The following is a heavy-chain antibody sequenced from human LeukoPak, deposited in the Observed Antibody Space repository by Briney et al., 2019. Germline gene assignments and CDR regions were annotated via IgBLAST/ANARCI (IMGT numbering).Heavy chain of an antibody. Sequence: GGSLRLSCAASGFTFSTYAMSWVRQAPGKGLEWVSGISGSGGSTFYADSVKGRFTISRDNSRNTLYLQMNSLRAEDTAVYYCAKDRAYYSDSSGYYLVRAYDYWGQGTLVTVSS. V-gene: IGHV3-23*01. CDR2: ISGSGGST. CDR1: GFTFSTYA. J-gene: IGHJ4*02. D-gene: IGHD3-22*01. CDR3: AKDRAYYSDSSGYYLVRAYDY.